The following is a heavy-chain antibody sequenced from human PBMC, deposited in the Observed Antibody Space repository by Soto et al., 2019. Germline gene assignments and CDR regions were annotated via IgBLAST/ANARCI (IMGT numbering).Heavy chain of an antibody. D-gene: IGHD6-6*01. Sequence: PEETLSLTCTIYGGSFSGYYWSWIRQPPGKGLEWIGEINHSGSTNYSPSLKRRVSISVDTSKDKFSLNLSSVTAADTAVYYCASGKTRTARPSLRYYYYGLDVWGQGTTVTVS. J-gene: IGHJ6*02. CDR2: INHSGST. V-gene: IGHV4-34*01. CDR1: GGSFSGYY. CDR3: ASGKTRTARPSLRYYYYGLDV.